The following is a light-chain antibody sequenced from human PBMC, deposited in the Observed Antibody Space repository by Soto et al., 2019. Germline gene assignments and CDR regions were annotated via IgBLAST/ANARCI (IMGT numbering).Light chain of an antibody. V-gene: IGKV1-13*02. CDR3: QQFNSYPQT. CDR2: DAS. Sequence: AIQLTQSPSSLSASVGDRVTITCRASPGISSALAWYQQKPGKAPKLLIFDASSLETEVPSRFSGSGSGTDFTLTISSLQPEDFATYYCQQFNSYPQTFGQGTKLEIK. CDR1: PGISSA. J-gene: IGKJ2*01.